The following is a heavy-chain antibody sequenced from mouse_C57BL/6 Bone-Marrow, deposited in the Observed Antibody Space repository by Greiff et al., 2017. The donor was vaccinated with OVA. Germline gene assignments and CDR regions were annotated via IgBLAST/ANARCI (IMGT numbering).Heavy chain of an antibody. D-gene: IGHD1-1*01. CDR3: ARGCYWAMDY. V-gene: IGHV1-63*01. J-gene: IGHJ4*01. Sequence: LQESGAELVRPGTSVTMSCKASGYTFTNYWIGWAKQRPGHGLEWIGDIYPGGGYTNYNEKFKGKATLTADKSSSTAYMQFSSLTSEDSAIYYCARGCYWAMDYWGQGTSVTVSS. CDR1: GYTFTNYW. CDR2: IYPGGGYT.